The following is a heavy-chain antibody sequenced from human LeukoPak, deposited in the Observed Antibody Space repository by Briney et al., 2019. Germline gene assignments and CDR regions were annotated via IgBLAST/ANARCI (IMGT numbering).Heavy chain of an antibody. CDR3: AKVGSTNWRYFYMDV. D-gene: IGHD2-2*01. J-gene: IGHJ6*03. V-gene: IGHV3-23*01. Sequence: PGGSLRLSCAASGFTFSNYVMSWVRQAPGKGLEWVSAISGSGGNTFYADSVKGRFTISRDNSKNTLYLQMNSLRAEDTAVYYCAKVGSTNWRYFYMDVWGKGTTVTVSS. CDR1: GFTFSNYV. CDR2: ISGSGGNT.